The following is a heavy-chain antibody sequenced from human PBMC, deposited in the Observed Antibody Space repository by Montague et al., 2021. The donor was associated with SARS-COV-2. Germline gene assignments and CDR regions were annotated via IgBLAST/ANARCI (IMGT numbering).Heavy chain of an antibody. CDR3: ARATTVRGAVNWFDP. D-gene: IGHD3-10*01. V-gene: IGHV4-59*11. J-gene: IGHJ5*02. Sequence: SETLSLTCTVSGGSISSHFWSWIRQPPGKGLEWIGYINYSGGTXXXPSXXXRVTVSVDTTNNQFSLKVTSVIAADTAVYYCARATTVRGAVNWFDPWGQGTQVIVSS. CDR1: GGSISSHF. CDR2: INYSGGT.